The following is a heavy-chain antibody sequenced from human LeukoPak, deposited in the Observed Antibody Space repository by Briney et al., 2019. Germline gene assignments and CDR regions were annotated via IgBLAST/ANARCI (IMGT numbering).Heavy chain of an antibody. V-gene: IGHV1-69*04. CDR1: GYTFTSYG. CDR3: ATLGLVGATYYYYGMDV. Sequence: SVKVSCKASGYTFTSYGISWVRQAPGQGLEWMGRIIPILGIANYAQKFQGRVTITADKSTSTAYMELSSLRSEDTAVYYCATLGLVGATYYYYGMDVWGQGTTVTVSS. CDR2: IIPILGIA. D-gene: IGHD1-26*01. J-gene: IGHJ6*02.